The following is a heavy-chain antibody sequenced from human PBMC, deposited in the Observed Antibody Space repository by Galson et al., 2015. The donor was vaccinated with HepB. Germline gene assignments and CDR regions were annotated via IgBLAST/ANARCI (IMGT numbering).Heavy chain of an antibody. CDR3: AGNMVRGVIAGWFDP. Sequence: SLRLSCAASGFTFSSYSMNWVRQAPGKGLEWVSSISSSSYIYYADSVKGRFTISRDNAKNSLYLQMNSLRAEDTAVYYCAGNMVRGVIAGWFDPWGQGTLVTVSS. CDR2: ISSSSYI. CDR1: GFTFSSYS. V-gene: IGHV3-21*01. J-gene: IGHJ5*02. D-gene: IGHD3-10*01.